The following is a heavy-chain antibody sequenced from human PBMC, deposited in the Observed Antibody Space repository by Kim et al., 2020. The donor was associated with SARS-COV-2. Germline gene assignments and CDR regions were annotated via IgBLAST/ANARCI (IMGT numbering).Heavy chain of an antibody. D-gene: IGHD3-22*01. CDR3: AKDSGYYYDSSGHLDY. CDR2: ISYDGSNK. CDR1: GFTFTPYG. V-gene: IGHV3-30*18. Sequence: GGSLRLSCAVSGFTFTPYGMHWVRQSPGKGLEWVAVISYDGSNKDYADSVKGRFTISRDNSKNTLYLQMNSLRAEDTAVYYCAKDSGYYYDSSGHLDYWGQGTPVTVSS. J-gene: IGHJ4*02.